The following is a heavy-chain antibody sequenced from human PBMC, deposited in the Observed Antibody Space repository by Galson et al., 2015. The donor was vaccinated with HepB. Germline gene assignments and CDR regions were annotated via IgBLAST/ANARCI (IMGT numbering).Heavy chain of an antibody. V-gene: IGHV3-30*04. CDR1: GFTFNLYA. CDR2: ISYDGSTK. J-gene: IGHJ4*02. CDR3: ARELGAEPY. Sequence: SLRLSCAASGFTFNLYAMHWVRQAPGKGLEWVAVISYDGSTKYYADSVKGRFTISRDNSKNTLYLQMNSLRSEDTAVYYCARELGAEPYWGQGTLVTVSS. D-gene: IGHD1-26*01.